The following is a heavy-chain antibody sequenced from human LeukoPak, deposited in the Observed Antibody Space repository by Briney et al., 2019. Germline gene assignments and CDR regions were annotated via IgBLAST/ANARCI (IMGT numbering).Heavy chain of an antibody. D-gene: IGHD3-22*01. CDR2: ISDSGTTI. CDR1: GFTFSNYE. Sequence: PGGSLRLSCAASGFTFSNYEMNWVRQAPGKGLEWVSYISDSGTTIYYGDSVKGRFTISRDNAKKSLYLQMNSLRAEDTAVFYCATFPYYFDSSGSYYFDFWGQGTLVTVSS. J-gene: IGHJ4*02. V-gene: IGHV3-48*03. CDR3: ATFPYYFDSSGSYYFDF.